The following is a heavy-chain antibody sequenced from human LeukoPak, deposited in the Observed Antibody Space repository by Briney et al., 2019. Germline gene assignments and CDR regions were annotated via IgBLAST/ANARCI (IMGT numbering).Heavy chain of an antibody. V-gene: IGHV4-59*08. CDR3: ARSAGSGSYYPFDY. J-gene: IGHJ4*02. D-gene: IGHD3-10*01. CDR2: IFHSGST. CDR1: GGYISTYY. Sequence: SETLSLTCTVSGGYISTYYWSWIRQPPGKGLEWIGYIFHSGSTNYNPSLKSRVTISVDTSKNQFSLKLSSVTAADTAVYFCARSAGSGSYYPFDYWGQGTLVTVYS.